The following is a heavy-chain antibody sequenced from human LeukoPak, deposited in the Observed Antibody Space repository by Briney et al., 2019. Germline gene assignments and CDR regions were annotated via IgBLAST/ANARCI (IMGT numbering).Heavy chain of an antibody. CDR3: ASEPAPSILPWAYFDY. V-gene: IGHV1-46*01. D-gene: IGHD3-3*02. J-gene: IGHJ4*02. CDR2: INPSGGST. CDR1: GYTFTSYY. Sequence: GASVKVSCKASGYTFTSYYMHWVRQAPGQGLEWMGIINPSGGSTSYAQKFQGRVTMTRDTSTSTVYMELSSLRSEDTAVYYCASEPAPSILPWAYFDYWGQGTLVTVSS.